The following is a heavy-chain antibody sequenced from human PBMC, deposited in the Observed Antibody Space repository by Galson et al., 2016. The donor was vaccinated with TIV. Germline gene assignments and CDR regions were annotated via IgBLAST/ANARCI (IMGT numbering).Heavy chain of an antibody. V-gene: IGHV3-30*18. Sequence: SLRLSCAASGFTFSSYYMHWVRQAPGKGLEWVAVIAYDGSYKHYAGSVKGRFIVSRDNSKTALDLQMNSLGAEDTALYYCAKEENSGYYPNDAFDFWGQGTMVTVS. CDR3: AKEENSGYYPNDAFDF. CDR2: IAYDGSYK. CDR1: GFTFSSYY. D-gene: IGHD3-3*01. J-gene: IGHJ3*01.